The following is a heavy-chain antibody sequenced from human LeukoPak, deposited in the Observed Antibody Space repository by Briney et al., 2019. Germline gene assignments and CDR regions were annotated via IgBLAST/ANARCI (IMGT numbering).Heavy chain of an antibody. CDR2: IYYSGSA. CDR3: ARQALGGYDFWSGYPNWFDP. D-gene: IGHD3-3*01. V-gene: IGHV4-59*08. CDR1: GGSISSYY. Sequence: SETLSLTCTVSGGSISSYYWSWIRQPPGKGLEWIGYIYYSGSANYNPSLKSRVTISVDTSKNQFSLKLSSVTAADTAVYYCARQALGGYDFWSGYPNWFDPWGQGTLVTVSS. J-gene: IGHJ5*02.